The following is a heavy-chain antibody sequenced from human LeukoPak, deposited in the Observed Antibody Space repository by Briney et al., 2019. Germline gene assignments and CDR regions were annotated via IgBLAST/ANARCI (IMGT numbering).Heavy chain of an antibody. CDR3: AKDPDYGGNSRYGMDV. Sequence: GGSLRLSCAASEFTFGDSAIHWVRQGPRKGLEWVSLISANGGSTSYADSVKGRFTISRDNSKNSLYLQMNSLRPEDTALYYCAKDPDYGGNSRYGMDVWGQGTTVAVSS. CDR2: ISANGGST. CDR1: EFTFGDSA. J-gene: IGHJ6*02. V-gene: IGHV3-43*02. D-gene: IGHD4-23*01.